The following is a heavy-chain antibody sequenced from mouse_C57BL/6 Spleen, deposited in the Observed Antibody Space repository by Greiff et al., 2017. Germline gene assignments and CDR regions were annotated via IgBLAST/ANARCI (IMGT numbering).Heavy chain of an antibody. J-gene: IGHJ3*01. CDR1: GFNIKDYY. CDR3: RFLYGCDGVFAY. V-gene: IGHV14-1*01. Sequence: EVKLMESGAELVRPGASVKLSCTASGFNIKDYYMHWVKQRPEQGLEWIGRIDPEDGDTEYAPKFQGKATMTADTSSNTAYLQLSSLTSEDTDVYCCRFLYGCDGVFAYWGQGTLVTVSA. CDR2: IDPEDGDT. D-gene: IGHD2-2*01.